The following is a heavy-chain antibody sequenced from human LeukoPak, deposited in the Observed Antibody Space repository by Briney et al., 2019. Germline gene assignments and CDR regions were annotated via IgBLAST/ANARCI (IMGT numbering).Heavy chain of an antibody. D-gene: IGHD2-2*02. CDR2: ISGSGGST. CDR3: ARKHLIVVVPAAIRRGFDY. Sequence: EGSLRLSCAASGFTFSSYAMSWVRQAPGKGLEWVSAISGSGGSTYYADSVKGRFTISRDNSKNTLYLQMNSLRAEDTAVYYCARKHLIVVVPAAIRRGFDYWGQGTLVTVSS. CDR1: GFTFSSYA. J-gene: IGHJ4*02. V-gene: IGHV3-23*01.